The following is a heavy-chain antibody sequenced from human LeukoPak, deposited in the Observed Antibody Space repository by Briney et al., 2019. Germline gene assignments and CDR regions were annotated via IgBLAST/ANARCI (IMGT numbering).Heavy chain of an antibody. Sequence: PGGSLRLSCAASGFTFRNYWMSWVRQAPGKGLEWVASIKEDGSDKYYVDSVKGRFTLSKDNTKNSLYLQMNSLRVADTAVYYCARHLGDCTRTTCYPPYYLDYWGQETLVTVSS. CDR3: ARHLGDCTRTTCYPPYYLDY. D-gene: IGHD2-2*01. CDR1: GFTFRNYW. CDR2: IKEDGSDK. V-gene: IGHV3-7*05. J-gene: IGHJ4*02.